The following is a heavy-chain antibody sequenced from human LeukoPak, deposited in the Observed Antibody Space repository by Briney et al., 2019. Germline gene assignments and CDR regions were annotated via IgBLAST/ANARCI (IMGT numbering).Heavy chain of an antibody. V-gene: IGHV1-69*05. CDR1: IGTFSSYA. D-gene: IGHD3-22*01. Sequence: ASVKVSCKTSIGTFSSYAISWVRQAPGQGLEWMGRIIPIFHTTNYAQKFQGGVTITTDESTSTAYMELSSLRSEDTAVYYCARDIPGSSGYFNDAFDIWGQGTMVTVSS. CDR2: IIPIFHTT. J-gene: IGHJ3*02. CDR3: ARDIPGSSGYFNDAFDI.